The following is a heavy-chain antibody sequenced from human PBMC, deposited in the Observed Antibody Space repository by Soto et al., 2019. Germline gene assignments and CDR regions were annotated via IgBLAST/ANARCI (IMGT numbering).Heavy chain of an antibody. Sequence: GASVKVSCKASGYTFPSYDINWVRQATGQGLEWMGWMNPNSGNTGYAQKFQGRVTMTRNTSISTAYMELSSLRSDDTVVYYCARGGFGSGWSIDYWGQGTLVTVSS. CDR1: GYTFPSYD. CDR3: ARGGFGSGWSIDY. J-gene: IGHJ4*02. V-gene: IGHV1-8*01. D-gene: IGHD6-19*01. CDR2: MNPNSGNT.